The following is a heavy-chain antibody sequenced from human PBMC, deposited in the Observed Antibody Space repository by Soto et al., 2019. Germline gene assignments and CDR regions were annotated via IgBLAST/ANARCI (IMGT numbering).Heavy chain of an antibody. D-gene: IGHD2-2*01. V-gene: IGHV4-39*01. CDR2: IYYSGST. CDR3: ARHLGNWNIVVVPAQVDY. CDR1: GGSISSSSYD. J-gene: IGHJ4*02. Sequence: QLQLQESGPGLVKPSETLSLTCTVYGGSISSSSYDWGWIRQPPGKGLEWIGSIYYSGSTYYNPSLKSRVTISVDTSTNQFSLKLSSVTAADTAVYYCARHLGNWNIVVVPAQVDYWGQGTLVTVSS.